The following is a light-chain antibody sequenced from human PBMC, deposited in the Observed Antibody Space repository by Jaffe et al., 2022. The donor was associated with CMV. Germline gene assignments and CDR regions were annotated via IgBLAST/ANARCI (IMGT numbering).Light chain of an antibody. Sequence: EIVMTQSPATLSVSPGEGATLSCWASQSVSSDLAWYQHKPGQAPRRLIYGASTRASGIPARFSGSGSGTEFTLTISSLQSEDFAVYYCQQYNNWPLTFGPGTKVDI. CDR2: GAS. J-gene: IGKJ3*01. V-gene: IGKV3-15*01. CDR1: QSVSSD. CDR3: QQYNNWPLT.